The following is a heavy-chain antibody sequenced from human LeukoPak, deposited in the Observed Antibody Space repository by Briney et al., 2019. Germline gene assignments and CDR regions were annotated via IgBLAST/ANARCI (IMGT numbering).Heavy chain of an antibody. J-gene: IGHJ3*02. D-gene: IGHD2-2*01. Sequence: GGPLRLSCGASGFTVSSYGMHWVRQAPGKGLEWVAVIWYDGSNKYYADSVKGRFTISRDNSKNTLYLQMNSLRAEDTAVYYCARVTEDVLWSAFDIWGQGTMVTVSS. CDR2: IWYDGSNK. CDR3: ARVTEDVLWSAFDI. V-gene: IGHV3-33*01. CDR1: GFTVSSYG.